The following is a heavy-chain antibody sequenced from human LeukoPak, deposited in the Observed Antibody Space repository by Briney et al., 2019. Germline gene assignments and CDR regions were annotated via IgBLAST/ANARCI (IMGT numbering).Heavy chain of an antibody. CDR2: MNPNSGNT. J-gene: IGHJ6*03. CDR3: ARAKGGIRKYYYYMDV. D-gene: IGHD6-13*01. Sequence: ASVKVSCKASGYTFTSYDINWVRQATGQGLEWMGWMNPNSGNTGYAQKFQGRVTMTRNTSISTAYMELSSLRSEDTAVYYCARAKGGIRKYYYYMDVWGKGTTVTVSS. CDR1: GYTFTSYD. V-gene: IGHV1-8*01.